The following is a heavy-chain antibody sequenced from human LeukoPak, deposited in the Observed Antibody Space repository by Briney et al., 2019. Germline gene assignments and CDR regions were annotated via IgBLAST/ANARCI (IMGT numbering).Heavy chain of an antibody. CDR2: ISSSSSYI. D-gene: IGHD3-16*01. CDR1: GFVFTSYS. CDR3: ARGRAPSYGYFDY. Sequence: PGGSLRLSCAASGFVFTSYSMNWVRQAPGKGLEWVSSISSSSSYIYYADSVKGRFTISRDNAKNSLYLQMNSLRAEDTAVYYCARGRAPSYGYFDYWGQGTLVTVSS. V-gene: IGHV3-21*01. J-gene: IGHJ4*02.